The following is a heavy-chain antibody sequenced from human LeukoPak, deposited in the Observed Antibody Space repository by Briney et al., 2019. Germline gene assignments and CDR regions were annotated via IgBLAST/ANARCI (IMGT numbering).Heavy chain of an antibody. Sequence: GGSLRLSCAASGFTFSSYSMNWVRQAPGKGLEWVSHISSSSSYTNYADSVKGRFTISRDNAKNSLYLQMNSLRAEDTAVYYCARARYAAPVDYWGQGTLVTVSS. J-gene: IGHJ4*02. D-gene: IGHD2-2*01. V-gene: IGHV3-21*05. CDR3: ARARYAAPVDY. CDR1: GFTFSSYS. CDR2: ISSSSSYT.